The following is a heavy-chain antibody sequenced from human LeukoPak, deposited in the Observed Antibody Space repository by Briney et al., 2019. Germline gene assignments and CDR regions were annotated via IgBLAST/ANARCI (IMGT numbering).Heavy chain of an antibody. D-gene: IGHD3-22*01. CDR3: ATLGEYYDSSGYYYN. CDR1: GGSISSDSYS. CDR2: IYHSGGT. Sequence: SETLSLTCTVSGGSISSDSYSWSWIRQPPGKGLEWIGYIYHSGGTYYNPSLKSRVTISVDRSKSQFSLKLTSVTAADTAVYYCATLGEYYDSSGYYYNWGQGTLVTVSS. J-gene: IGHJ4*02. V-gene: IGHV4-30-2*01.